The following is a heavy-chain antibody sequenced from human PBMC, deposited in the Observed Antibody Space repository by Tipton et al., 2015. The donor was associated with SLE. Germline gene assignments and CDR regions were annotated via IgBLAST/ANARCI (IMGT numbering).Heavy chain of an antibody. V-gene: IGHV4-59*11. CDR2: TYNNDRT. CDR3: VRFHLKSWYEFDS. CDR1: GVSIRSHY. Sequence: TLSLTCSVSGVSIRSHYWAWIRQSPGKGLEWIVSTYNNDRTKYNPSLQSRVTVSVDTSRNQLSLKLSSVTAADTAVYYCVRFHLKSWYEFDSWGQGTLVTVSS. J-gene: IGHJ5*01. D-gene: IGHD6-13*01.